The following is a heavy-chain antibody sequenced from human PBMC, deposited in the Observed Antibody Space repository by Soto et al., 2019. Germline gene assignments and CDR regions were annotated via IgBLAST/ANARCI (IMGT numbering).Heavy chain of an antibody. Sequence: ASVKVSCKASGYTFTNYGISWVRQAPGQGLEWMGWISAYNGNTKYAQKLQGRVTMTTDTSTSTAYMELRSLRSDDTAVYYCVMVDNYVTPTPQDVWGQGTTVTVSS. V-gene: IGHV1-18*01. CDR1: GYTFTNYG. CDR3: VMVDNYVTPTPQDV. J-gene: IGHJ6*02. D-gene: IGHD3-16*01. CDR2: ISAYNGNT.